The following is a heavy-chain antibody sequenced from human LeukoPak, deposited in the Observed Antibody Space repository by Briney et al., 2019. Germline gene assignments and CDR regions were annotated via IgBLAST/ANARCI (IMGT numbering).Heavy chain of an antibody. CDR1: GESVSSDSAV. J-gene: IGHJ4*02. D-gene: IGHD3-9*01. CDR2: TYYRSKWFN. Sequence: SQTLSLTCVISGESVSSDSAVWNWIRQSPSGGLEWLGRTYYRSKWFNDYAPSVRSRITIDPDTSKNHVSLQLKSVTPEDTAVYYCARSHDNTEYYWAQGTLVTVSS. CDR3: ARSHDNTEYY. V-gene: IGHV6-1*01.